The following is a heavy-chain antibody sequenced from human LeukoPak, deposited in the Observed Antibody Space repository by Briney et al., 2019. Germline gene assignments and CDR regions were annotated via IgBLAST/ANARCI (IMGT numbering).Heavy chain of an antibody. CDR3: ARVSGSYSPPDY. Sequence: GASVKVSCQATLYTFTGYYMHWVRQAPGQGLEWMGWINHNSGGTNYTQKFQGGVTMTRDTSISTAYMELSRLRSDDTAVYYCARVSGSYSPPDYWGQGTLVTVSS. V-gene: IGHV1-2*02. J-gene: IGHJ4*02. D-gene: IGHD1-26*01. CDR1: LYTFTGYY. CDR2: INHNSGGT.